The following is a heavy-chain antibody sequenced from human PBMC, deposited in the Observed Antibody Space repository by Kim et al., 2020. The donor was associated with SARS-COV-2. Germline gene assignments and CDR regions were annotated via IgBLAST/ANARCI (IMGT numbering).Heavy chain of an antibody. J-gene: IGHJ6*02. CDR3: ALTGARGSYYYYGMDV. CDR1: GGTFSSYA. D-gene: IGHD3-10*01. Sequence: ASVKVSCKASGGTFSSYAISWVRQAPGQGLESMGRIIPILGIANYAQKFQGRVTITADKSTSTAYMELSSLRSEDTAVYYCALTGARGSYYYYGMDVWGQGTTVTVSS. CDR2: IIPILGIA. V-gene: IGHV1-69*04.